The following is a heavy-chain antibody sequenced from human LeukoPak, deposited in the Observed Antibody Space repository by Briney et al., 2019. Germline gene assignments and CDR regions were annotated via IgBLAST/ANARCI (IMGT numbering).Heavy chain of an antibody. V-gene: IGHV4-59*01. CDR1: NGSISSYF. D-gene: IGHD3-22*01. J-gene: IGHJ5*02. CDR3: ARVPYYYDSSGFSSSLYNWFDP. Sequence: SETLSLTCTVSNGSISSYFWSWIRQPPGKGLEWIGYIYDSGKTNYNPSLKSRVTISVDTSKNQVSLKLSAVTAADTAVYYCARVPYYYDSSGFSSSLYNWFDPWGLGTLVTVSS. CDR2: IYDSGKT.